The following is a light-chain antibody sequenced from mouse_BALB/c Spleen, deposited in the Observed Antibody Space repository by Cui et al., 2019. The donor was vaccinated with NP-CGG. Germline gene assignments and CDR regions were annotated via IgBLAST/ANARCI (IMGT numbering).Light chain of an antibody. J-gene: IGLJ1*01. CDR2: GTN. CDR3: ALWYSNHWV. V-gene: IGLV1*01. CDR1: TGAVTTSNY. Sequence: QAVVTQVSALTTSPGETVTLTCRSSTGAVTTSNYANWVQEKPDHLFTGLIGGTNNRAPGVPARFSGSLIGDKAALTITGAQTEDEATYFCALWYSNHWVFGGGTKLTVL.